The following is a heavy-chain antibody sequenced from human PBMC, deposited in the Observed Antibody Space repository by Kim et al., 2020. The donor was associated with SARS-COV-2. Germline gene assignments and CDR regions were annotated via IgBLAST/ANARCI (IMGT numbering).Heavy chain of an antibody. D-gene: IGHD6-13*01. J-gene: IGHJ6*02. V-gene: IGHV4-4*02. CDR3: ARAPGSTLLRAYYSYGVDV. CDR2: IYHSGRT. Sequence: SETLSLTCGVSGASISISNWWSWVRQPQGKGLEWIGEIYHSGRTTYNPSLKSRVTMSLDKSKRQFSLKLSSVTAADTAVYYCARAPGSTLLRAYYSYGVDVWGQGTTVTVSS. CDR1: GASISISNW.